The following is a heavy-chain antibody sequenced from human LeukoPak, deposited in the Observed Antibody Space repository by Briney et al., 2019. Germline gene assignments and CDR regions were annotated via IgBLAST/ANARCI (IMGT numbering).Heavy chain of an antibody. CDR3: ARSVDGSNDY. CDR1: GGTFSSYA. Sequence: ASVKVSCKASGGTFSSYAISWVRQAPGQGLEWMGWMNPNSGNTGYAQKFQGRVTITRNTSISTAYMELSSLRSEDTAVYYCARSVDGSNDYWGQGTLVTVSS. CDR2: MNPNSGNT. D-gene: IGHD6-13*01. J-gene: IGHJ4*02. V-gene: IGHV1-8*03.